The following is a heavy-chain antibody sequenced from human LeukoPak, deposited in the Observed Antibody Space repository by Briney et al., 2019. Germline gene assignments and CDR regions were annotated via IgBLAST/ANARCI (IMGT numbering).Heavy chain of an antibody. D-gene: IGHD5-12*01. Sequence: PSETLSLTCTVSGGSISRSSYYWGWMRQPPGKGLEWIGSIYYSGSTYYNPSLKSRVTKSLDTSKNQFSLKLSSVTAADSAVYYCARGLYSGYDWGTDYYYMDVWGKGTTVTVSS. CDR3: ARGLYSGYDWGTDYYYMDV. CDR1: GGSISRSSYY. J-gene: IGHJ6*03. CDR2: IYYSGST. V-gene: IGHV4-39*07.